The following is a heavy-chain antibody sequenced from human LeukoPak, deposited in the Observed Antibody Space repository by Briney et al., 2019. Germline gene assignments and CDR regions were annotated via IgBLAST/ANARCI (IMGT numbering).Heavy chain of an antibody. J-gene: IGHJ6*02. CDR1: GFTFSSYA. Sequence: GGSLRLSCAASGFTFSSYAMSWVRQAPGKGLEWVSAISGSGGSTYYADSVKGRFTISRDNSKNPLYLQMNSLRAEDTAVYYCAKDLRTKTYYYYYGMDVWGQGTTVTVSS. CDR2: ISGSGGST. CDR3: AKDLRTKTYYYYYGMDV. V-gene: IGHV3-23*01.